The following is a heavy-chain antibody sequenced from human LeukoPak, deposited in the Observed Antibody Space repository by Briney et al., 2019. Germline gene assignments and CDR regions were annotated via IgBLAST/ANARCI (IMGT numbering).Heavy chain of an antibody. J-gene: IGHJ4*02. Sequence: PSQTLSLTCTVSGGSISSGGYYWRWIRQHPGKGLEWIGYIYHSGSTYYNPSLKSRVTISVDTSKNQFSLKLSPVTAADTAVYYCARAGGFFSPFGYWGQGTLVTVSS. CDR1: GGSISSGGYY. CDR3: ARAGGFFSPFGY. V-gene: IGHV4-31*03. D-gene: IGHD3-16*01. CDR2: IYHSGST.